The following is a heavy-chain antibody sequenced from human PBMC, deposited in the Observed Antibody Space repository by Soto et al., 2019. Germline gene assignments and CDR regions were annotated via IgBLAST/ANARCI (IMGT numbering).Heavy chain of an antibody. CDR2: IIPIFGTS. CDR1: GGSFKNYA. CDR3: ASASQGGYALH. V-gene: IGHV1-69*13. J-gene: IGHJ4*01. D-gene: IGHD5-12*01. Sequence: SVKVSCKASGGSFKNYAIDWVRQAPGQGLEWMGRIIPIFGTSDYARKFRDRVTITADESSTTVFMDLNSLTYDDTALYFCASASQGGYALHWGHGTLVTVYS.